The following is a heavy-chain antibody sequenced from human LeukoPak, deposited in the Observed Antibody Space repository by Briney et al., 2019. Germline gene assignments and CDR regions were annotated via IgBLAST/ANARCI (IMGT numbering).Heavy chain of an antibody. V-gene: IGHV4-34*01. CDR2: INHSGST. D-gene: IGHD2-8*01. Sequence: SETLSLTCAVYGGSFSGYYWSWIRQPPGKGLEWIGEINHSGSTNYNPSLKSRVTISVDTSKNQFSLKLSSVTAADTAVYYCARDLINPRSGLDYWGQGTLVTVSS. CDR3: ARDLINPRSGLDY. J-gene: IGHJ4*02. CDR1: GGSFSGYY.